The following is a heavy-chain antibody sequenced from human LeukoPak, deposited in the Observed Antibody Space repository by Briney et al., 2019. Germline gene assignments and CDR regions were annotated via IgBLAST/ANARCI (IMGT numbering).Heavy chain of an antibody. J-gene: IGHJ4*02. V-gene: IGHV3-30*18. CDR2: ISYDGSNK. D-gene: IGHD3-22*01. CDR1: GFTFSSYG. CDR3: AKDVTYYYDSSGPDY. Sequence: GGSLRLSCAASGFTFSSYGMHWVRQAPGKGLEWVAVISYDGSNKYYADSVKGRFTISRDNSKNTLYLQMNSLRAEDTAVYYCAKDVTYYYDSSGPDYWGQGTLVTVSS.